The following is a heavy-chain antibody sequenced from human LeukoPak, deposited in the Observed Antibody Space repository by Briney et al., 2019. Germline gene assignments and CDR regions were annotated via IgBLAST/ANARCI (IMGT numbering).Heavy chain of an antibody. D-gene: IGHD3-16*01. CDR2: MNPDGGEQ. V-gene: IGHV3-7*04. J-gene: IGHJ4*02. CDR1: GFSCRNYW. CDR3: VRVVGGGVSK. Sequence: AGGSLRLSCEVSGFSCRNYWMSWVRQAPGKGLEWVGNMNPDGGEQYYVDLVKGRFTISRDVAKTFLHLQMISLSVEDTAVFYSVRVVGGGVSKWGQGILVTVSS.